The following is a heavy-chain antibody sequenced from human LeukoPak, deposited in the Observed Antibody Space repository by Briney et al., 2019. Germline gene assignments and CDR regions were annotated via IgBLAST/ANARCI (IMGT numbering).Heavy chain of an antibody. CDR3: AELGITMIGGV. V-gene: IGHV3-21*01. CDR1: GFTFSSYS. CDR2: ISISSSYI. J-gene: IGHJ6*04. D-gene: IGHD3-10*02. Sequence: GGSLRLSCAASGFTFSSYSMKSVRQAPGEGLEWVSSISISSSYIYYATSVKGRFTISRDNAKNSLYLQMNSLRAEDTAVYYCAELGITMIGGVWGKGTTVTISS.